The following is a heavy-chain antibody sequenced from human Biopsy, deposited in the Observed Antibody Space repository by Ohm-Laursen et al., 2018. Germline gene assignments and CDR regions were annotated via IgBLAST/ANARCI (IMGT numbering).Heavy chain of an antibody. CDR2: ITDSGGST. Sequence: SLRLSCAVPGFTFSSYGMSWVRQAPGKGLEWVSAITDSGGSTFYADSVKGRFTISRDNSKNTLYLQMSSLRAEDTAVYYCAKGLYSGSYYYDSWGQGTLVTVSS. CDR3: AKGLYSGSYYYDS. J-gene: IGHJ4*02. V-gene: IGHV3-23*01. D-gene: IGHD1-26*01. CDR1: GFTFSSYG.